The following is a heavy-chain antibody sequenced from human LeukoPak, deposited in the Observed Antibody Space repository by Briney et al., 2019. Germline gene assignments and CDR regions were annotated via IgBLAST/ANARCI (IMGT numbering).Heavy chain of an antibody. D-gene: IGHD2-15*01. CDR2: ISWNSGYI. Sequence: GGSLRLSCAASGFTFSNYHLSWVRQAPGKGLEWVPGISWNSGYIGYADSVKGRFTISSDNAKNSLYLQMNSLRAEDTALYSCAKDNCNGGSCFTYFDYWGQGTLVTVSS. V-gene: IGHV3-9*01. CDR1: GFTFSNYH. CDR3: AKDNCNGGSCFTYFDY. J-gene: IGHJ4*02.